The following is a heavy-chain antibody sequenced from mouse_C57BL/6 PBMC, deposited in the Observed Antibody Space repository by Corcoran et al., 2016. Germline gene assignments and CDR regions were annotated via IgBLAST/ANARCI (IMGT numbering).Heavy chain of an antibody. J-gene: IGHJ1*03. Sequence: QIQLVQSGPELKKPGETVKISCKASGYTFTTYGMSGVKQAPGKGLKWMGWINTYSGVPTYADDFKGRFAFSLETSASTAYLQINNLKNEDTATYVCARRGYYGGDGGGTGTTVTVSS. CDR2: INTYSGVP. D-gene: IGHD1-1*01. CDR3: ARRGYYGGDG. V-gene: IGHV9-3*01. CDR1: GYTFTTYG.